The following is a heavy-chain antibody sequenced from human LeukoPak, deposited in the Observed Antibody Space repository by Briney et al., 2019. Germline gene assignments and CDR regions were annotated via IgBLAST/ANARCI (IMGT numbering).Heavy chain of an antibody. Sequence: SETLSLTCTVSGGSISPYYWGWIRQPPGKGLEWIGYISYSGSTSFNPSLKSRVTISVDTSTNQFSLALSSVTAADTAAYYCARAGSYRLTTTLWGQGTLVTVSS. CDR2: ISYSGST. D-gene: IGHD4-17*01. CDR3: ARAGSYRLTTTL. V-gene: IGHV4-59*01. CDR1: GGSISPYY. J-gene: IGHJ4*02.